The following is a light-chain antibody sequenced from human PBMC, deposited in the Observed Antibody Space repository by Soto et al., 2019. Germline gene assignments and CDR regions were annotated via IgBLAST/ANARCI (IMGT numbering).Light chain of an antibody. V-gene: IGLV1-44*01. J-gene: IGLJ1*01. CDR1: NSNIGSDI. CDR3: ATWDGGLSGPFV. CDR2: TTN. Sequence: QFVLTQPPSASGTPGQRATISCCGSNSNIGSDIVNCYQLLPGAAPEVLINTTNQRPSGVPERFSGSKSGTSASLAISGLQSEDEANSSCATWDGGLSGPFVFGTGTQ.